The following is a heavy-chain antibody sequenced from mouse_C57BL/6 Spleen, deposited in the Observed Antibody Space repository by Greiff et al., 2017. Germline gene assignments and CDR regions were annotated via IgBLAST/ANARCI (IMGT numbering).Heavy chain of an antibody. CDR3: AREVSYYAMDY. CDR1: GYAFSSSW. J-gene: IGHJ4*01. Sequence: LVESGPELVKPGASVKISCKASGYAFSSSWMNWVKQRPGKGLEWIGRIYPGDGDTNYNGKFKGKATLTADKSSSTAYMQLSSLTSEDSAVYFCAREVSYYAMDYWGQGTSGTVSS. V-gene: IGHV1-82*01. D-gene: IGHD2-14*01. CDR2: IYPGDGDT.